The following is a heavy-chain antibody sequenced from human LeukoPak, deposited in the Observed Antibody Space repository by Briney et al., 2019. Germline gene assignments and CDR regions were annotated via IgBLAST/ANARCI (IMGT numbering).Heavy chain of an antibody. CDR3: ATVLYSSGWYKGRGAFDI. Sequence: GASVKVSCKASGYTFTGYYMHWVRQAPGQGLEWMGRINPNSGGTNYAQKFQGRVTMTRDTSISTAYMELSSPRSEDTAVYYCATVLYSSGWYKGRGAFDIWGQGTMVTVSS. J-gene: IGHJ3*02. CDR2: INPNSGGT. D-gene: IGHD6-19*01. V-gene: IGHV1-2*06. CDR1: GYTFTGYY.